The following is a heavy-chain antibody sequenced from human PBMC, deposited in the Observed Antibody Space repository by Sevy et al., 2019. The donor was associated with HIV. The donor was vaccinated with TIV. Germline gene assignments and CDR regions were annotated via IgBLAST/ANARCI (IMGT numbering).Heavy chain of an antibody. CDR3: TTPREDISGYYFSFEY. CDR2: FDPEDDEI. Sequence: ASVKVSCKVSGYTLTEFSMHWVRQAPGRGLEWMGGFDPEDDEIIYAQKFQGRLTMTEDTSTDTAYMELSSLRSEDTAVYYCTTPREDISGYYFSFEYWGQGTLVTVSS. V-gene: IGHV1-24*01. CDR1: GYTLTEFS. D-gene: IGHD3-22*01. J-gene: IGHJ4*02.